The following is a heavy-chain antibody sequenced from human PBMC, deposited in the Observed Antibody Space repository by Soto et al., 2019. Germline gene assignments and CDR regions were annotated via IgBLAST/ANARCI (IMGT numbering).Heavy chain of an antibody. J-gene: IGHJ6*02. Sequence: SETLSLTCAVYGGSFSGYYWSWIRQPPGKGLEWIGEINHSGSTNYNPSLKSRVTISVDKSKNQFSLKLTSVTAADTAVYYCARFSDMVRGVIIPKGHYYYGMDVWGQGTTVTVSS. CDR2: INHSGST. CDR3: ARFSDMVRGVIIPKGHYYYGMDV. CDR1: GGSFSGYY. D-gene: IGHD3-10*01. V-gene: IGHV4-34*01.